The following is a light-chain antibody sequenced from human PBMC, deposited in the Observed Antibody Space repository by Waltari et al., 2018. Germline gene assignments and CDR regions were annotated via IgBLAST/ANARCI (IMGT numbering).Light chain of an antibody. CDR1: SSHLVSYNF. J-gene: IGLJ1*01. V-gene: IGLV2-14*03. Sequence: QSALTQPAPVSGSPGQSITISCTATSSHLVSYNFFSWYQQHPGKVPRVIIYNVNERPSRISSRFSGSKSGNTASLTISGLQPDDEADYYCGSYRGSNIYVFGTGTKVTVL. CDR3: GSYRGSNIYV. CDR2: NVN.